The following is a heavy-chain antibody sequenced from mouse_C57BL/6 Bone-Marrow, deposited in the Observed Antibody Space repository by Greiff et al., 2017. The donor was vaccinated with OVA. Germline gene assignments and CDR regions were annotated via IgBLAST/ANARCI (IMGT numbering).Heavy chain of an antibody. V-gene: IGHV5-16*01. CDR3: ARGPPSFAY. CDR2: INYDGSST. CDR1: GFTFSDYY. Sequence: EVKLMESEGGLVQPGSSMKLSCTASGFTFSDYYMAWVRQVPEKGLEWVANINYDGSSTYYLDSLKSRFIISRDNAKNILYLQMSSLKSEDTATYYCARGPPSFAYWGQGTLVTVSA. J-gene: IGHJ3*01.